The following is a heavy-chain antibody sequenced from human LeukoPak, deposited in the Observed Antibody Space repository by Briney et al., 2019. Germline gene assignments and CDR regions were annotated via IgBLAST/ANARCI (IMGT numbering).Heavy chain of an antibody. Sequence: GGSLRLSCAASGFTFSSYAMHWVRQAPGKGLGWVAVISYDGSNKYYADSVKGRFTISRDNSKNTLYLQMNSLRAEDTAVYYCARDYGGNPRYYFDYWGQGTLVTVSS. D-gene: IGHD4-23*01. J-gene: IGHJ4*02. V-gene: IGHV3-30*04. CDR3: ARDYGGNPRYYFDY. CDR2: ISYDGSNK. CDR1: GFTFSSYA.